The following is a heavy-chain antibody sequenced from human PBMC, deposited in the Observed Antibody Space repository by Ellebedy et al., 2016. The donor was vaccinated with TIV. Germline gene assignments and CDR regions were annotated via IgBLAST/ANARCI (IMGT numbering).Heavy chain of an antibody. CDR2: LYISGSN. J-gene: IGHJ4*02. CDR1: GGSISGNY. V-gene: IGHV4-4*07. D-gene: IGHD2-15*01. Sequence: MPSETLSLTCTVSGGSISGNYWNWIRQSAGQGREWIGRLYISGSNNYNPSLKSRVTMSEDTSKNQFSLNLKSVTAADTAGSYCARGLPAFEYWGQGALVTVSS. CDR3: ARGLPAFEY.